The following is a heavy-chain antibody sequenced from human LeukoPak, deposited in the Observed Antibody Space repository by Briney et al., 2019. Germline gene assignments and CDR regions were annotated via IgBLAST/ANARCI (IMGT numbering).Heavy chain of an antibody. CDR3: AKDRGSSGWYLGYNWFDP. D-gene: IGHD6-19*01. Sequence: ETLSLTCAVYGGSFSGYYWSWIRQPPGKGLEWVSAISGSGGSTYYADSVKGRFTISRDNSKNTLYLQMNSLRAEDTAVYYCAKDRGSSGWYLGYNWFDPWGQGTLVTVSS. V-gene: IGHV3-23*01. CDR1: GGSFSGYY. CDR2: ISGSGGST. J-gene: IGHJ5*02.